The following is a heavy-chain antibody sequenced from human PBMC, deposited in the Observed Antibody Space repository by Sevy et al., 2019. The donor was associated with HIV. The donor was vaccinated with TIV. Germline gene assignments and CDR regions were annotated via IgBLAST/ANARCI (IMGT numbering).Heavy chain of an antibody. CDR1: VFTFDDYA. V-gene: IGHV3-9*01. CDR2: ISWNSDSI. D-gene: IGHD3-22*01. J-gene: IGHJ4*02. CDR3: VKGDYDSSGYYYYFDS. Sequence: GGSLRLSCAASVFTFDDYAMHWVRQAPGKGLEWVSGISWNSDSIGYADSVKGRFTISRDNAKNSLYLQMNSLRAEDTALYYCVKGDYDSSGYYYYFDSWGQGTLVTVSS.